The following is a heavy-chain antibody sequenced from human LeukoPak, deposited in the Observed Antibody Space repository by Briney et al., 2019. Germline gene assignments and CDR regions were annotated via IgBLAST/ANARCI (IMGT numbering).Heavy chain of an antibody. Sequence: PSQTLSLTCTVSGGSTSSGSYYWSWIRQPAGKGLEWIGRIYTSGSTNYNPSLNSRVTTSVDTSKNQFSLNLSSVTAADTAVYYCARGDYDFLDPWGQGTLVTVSS. CDR2: IYTSGST. V-gene: IGHV4-61*02. CDR3: ARGDYDFLDP. J-gene: IGHJ5*02. CDR1: GGSTSSGSYY. D-gene: IGHD3-3*01.